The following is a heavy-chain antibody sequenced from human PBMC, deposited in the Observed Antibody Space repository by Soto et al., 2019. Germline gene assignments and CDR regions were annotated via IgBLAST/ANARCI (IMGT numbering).Heavy chain of an antibody. Sequence: GGSLRLSCAASGFTFSSYGMHWVRQAPGKGLEWVAVISYDGSNKYYADSVKGRFTISRDNSKNTLYLQMNSLRAEDTAVFYCAKDTIAVAPTFGYWGQGTLVSVSS. J-gene: IGHJ4*02. CDR1: GFTFSSYG. D-gene: IGHD6-19*01. V-gene: IGHV3-30*18. CDR3: AKDTIAVAPTFGY. CDR2: ISYDGSNK.